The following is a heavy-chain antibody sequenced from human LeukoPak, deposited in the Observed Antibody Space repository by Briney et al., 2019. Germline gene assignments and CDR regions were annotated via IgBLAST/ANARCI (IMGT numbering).Heavy chain of an antibody. J-gene: IGHJ4*02. D-gene: IGHD1-1*01. CDR3: ARDHNYAFDN. CDR2: IGISSGNT. Sequence: PGGSLRLSCAASGFTFSSYAMNWVRQAPGKGLEWISYIGISSGNTKYADSVKGRFTISGDNAKNSLYLQMNNLRVEDTAVYYCARDHNYAFDNWGQGTLVTVSS. CDR1: GFTFSSYA. V-gene: IGHV3-48*04.